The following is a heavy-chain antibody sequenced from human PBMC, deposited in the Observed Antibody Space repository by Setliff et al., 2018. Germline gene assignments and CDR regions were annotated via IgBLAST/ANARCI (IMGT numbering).Heavy chain of an antibody. CDR3: ARPHGGDYAFDI. CDR1: GDSIVGDY. J-gene: IGHJ3*02. V-gene: IGHV4-4*07. CDR2: KYVNGGT. Sequence: PSETLSLTCSVSGDSIVGDYWSWIRQPAGEGLEFLGLKYVNGGTNYNPSLQSRVTISADASKNQISLKLTSVTAADTAVYYCARPHGGDYAFDIWGQGRMVTVSS. D-gene: IGHD3-16*01.